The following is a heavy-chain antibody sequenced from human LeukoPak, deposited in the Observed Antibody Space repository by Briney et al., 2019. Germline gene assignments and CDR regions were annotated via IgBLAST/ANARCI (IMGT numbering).Heavy chain of an antibody. CDR3: AKTGATYYYYMDV. Sequence: PSETLSLTCTVSGGSISSYYWSWIRQPPGKGLEWIGYIYYSGSTNYNPSLKSRVTISVDTSKNQFSLKLGSVTAADTAVYYCAKTGATYYYYMDVWGKGTTVTVSS. CDR1: GGSISSYY. V-gene: IGHV4-59*01. CDR2: IYYSGST. J-gene: IGHJ6*03. D-gene: IGHD1-26*01.